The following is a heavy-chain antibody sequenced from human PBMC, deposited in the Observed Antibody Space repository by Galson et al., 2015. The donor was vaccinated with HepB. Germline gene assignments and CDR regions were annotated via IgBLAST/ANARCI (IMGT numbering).Heavy chain of an antibody. CDR2: ISYDGSNK. J-gene: IGHJ6*02. Sequence: SLRLSCAASGFTFSSYAMHWVRQAPGKGLEWVAVISYDGSNKYYADSVKGRFTISRDNSKNTLYLQMNSLRAEDTAVYYCARDRGEVRGVISKFSYYYYYGMDVWGQGTTVAVSS. CDR1: GFTFSSYA. V-gene: IGHV3-30*04. CDR3: ARDRGEVRGVISKFSYYYYYGMDV. D-gene: IGHD3-10*01.